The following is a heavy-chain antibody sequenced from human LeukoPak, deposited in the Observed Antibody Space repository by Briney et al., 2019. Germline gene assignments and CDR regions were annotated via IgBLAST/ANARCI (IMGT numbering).Heavy chain of an antibody. CDR1: GDSFSSNSVT. J-gene: IGHJ5*02. CDR3: ARRLTQYDCYDP. Sequence: SQTLSLTCAISGDSFSSNSVTWNWIRQSPSRGLEWLGRTYYRSTWYNDYAVSVRGRITVNPDTSKNQFSLHLNSVTPEDTAVYYCARRLTQYDCYDPWGQGILVTVSS. D-gene: IGHD2-2*01. V-gene: IGHV6-1*01. CDR2: TYYRSTWYN.